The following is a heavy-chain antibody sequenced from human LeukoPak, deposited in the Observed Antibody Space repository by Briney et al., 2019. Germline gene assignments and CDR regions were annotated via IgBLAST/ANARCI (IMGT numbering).Heavy chain of an antibody. V-gene: IGHV4-34*01. CDR3: ATTNVVDYGDYFLH. D-gene: IGHD4-17*01. CDR2: INHTGTT. CDR1: GGSFNTYY. J-gene: IGHJ1*01. Sequence: SETLSLTCAVYGGSFNTYYWNWIRQSPGKGLEWIGEINHTGTTNYNPSLKGRFTISVDTSKNQFSLKLSPVTAADTAVYYCATTNVVDYGDYFLHWGQGTLVTVSS.